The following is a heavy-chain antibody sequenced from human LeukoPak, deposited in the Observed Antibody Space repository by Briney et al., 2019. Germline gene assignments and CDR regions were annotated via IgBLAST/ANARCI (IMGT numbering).Heavy chain of an antibody. CDR2: ISGMSSTI. Sequence: GGSLRLSCAASGFTFRSYSMTWVRQAPGKGLEWVSFISGMSSTIYYADSVKGRFTISRDNAKNSVYLQMNSLRDEGTAVYYCARDSSDAYNPEPGYWGQGTLVTVSS. J-gene: IGHJ4*02. CDR1: GFTFRSYS. D-gene: IGHD5-24*01. CDR3: ARDSSDAYNPEPGY. V-gene: IGHV3-48*02.